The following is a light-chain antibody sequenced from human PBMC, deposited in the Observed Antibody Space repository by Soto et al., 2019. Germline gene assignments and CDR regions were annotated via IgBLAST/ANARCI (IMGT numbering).Light chain of an antibody. J-gene: IGKJ1*01. CDR2: AAS. CDR3: LQDYGDSWT. Sequence: MTQSPSSLSASVGEKIIITCRASRGVGSDVSWYQQKPGQAPKLLIYAASNLYTGVPSRFSGSRSGTEFTLTISSLQPEDFASYYCLQDYGDSWTFGQGTNVEIE. V-gene: IGKV1-6*01. CDR1: RGVGSD.